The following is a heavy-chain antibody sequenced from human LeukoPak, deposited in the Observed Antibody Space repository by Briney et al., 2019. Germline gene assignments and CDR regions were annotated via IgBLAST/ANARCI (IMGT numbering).Heavy chain of an antibody. D-gene: IGHD6-19*01. CDR1: GYTFTGYY. CDR3: ARVRGRLAVAGRGAFDI. CDR2: INPNSGGT. V-gene: IGHV1-2*02. J-gene: IGHJ3*02. Sequence: GASVKVSCKASGYTFTGYYMHWVRQAPGQGLEWMGWINPNSGGTNYAQKFQGRVTMTRDTSISTAYMELSRLRSGDTAVYYCARVRGRLAVAGRGAFDIWGQGTMVTVSS.